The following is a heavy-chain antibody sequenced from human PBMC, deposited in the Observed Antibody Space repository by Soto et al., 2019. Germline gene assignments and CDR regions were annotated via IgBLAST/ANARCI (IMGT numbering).Heavy chain of an antibody. J-gene: IGHJ4*02. V-gene: IGHV3-49*03. CDR3: TRARYCSGGSCYPQDY. CDR2: IRSKAYGGTT. Sequence: GGPLRLSCTASGFTFSHYAMSWLRRAPAKGLEWVGFIRSKAYGGTTEYAASVKGRFTISRDDSKSIAYLQMNSLKTEDTAVYYCTRARYCSGGSCYPQDYWGQGTLVTVSS. D-gene: IGHD2-15*01. CDR1: GFTFSHYA.